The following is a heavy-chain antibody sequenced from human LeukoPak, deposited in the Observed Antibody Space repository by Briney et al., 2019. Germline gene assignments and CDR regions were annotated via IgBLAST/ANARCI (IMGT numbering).Heavy chain of an antibody. Sequence: GGSLRLSCVVSGFPLSNYQMTWLRQAPGKGLEWVANLKEEGSEVQSVDPVKGRFSITRDNAHNSLYLQMSSRRAEDTAVYYCARWGVQWGPDYWGQGTLVTVSS. CDR1: GFPLSNYQ. J-gene: IGHJ4*02. CDR3: ARWGVQWGPDY. CDR2: LKEEGSEV. D-gene: IGHD1-26*01. V-gene: IGHV3-7*01.